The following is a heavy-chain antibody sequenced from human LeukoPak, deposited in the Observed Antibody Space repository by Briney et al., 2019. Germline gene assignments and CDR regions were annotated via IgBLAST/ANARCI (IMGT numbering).Heavy chain of an antibody. CDR2: FDPEDGET. V-gene: IGHV1-24*01. CDR1: GYTLTELS. Sequence: ASVKVSYKVSGYTLTELSMHWVRQAPGKGPEWMGGFDPEDGETIYAQKFQGRVTMTEDTSTDTAYMELSSLRSEDTAVYYCATNPGLGLRLFWFDPWGQGTLVTVSS. J-gene: IGHJ5*02. CDR3: ATNPGLGLRLFWFDP. D-gene: IGHD5-12*01.